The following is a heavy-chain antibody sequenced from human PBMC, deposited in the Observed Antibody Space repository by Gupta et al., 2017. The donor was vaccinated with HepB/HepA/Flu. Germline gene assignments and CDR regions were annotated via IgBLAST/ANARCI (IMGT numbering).Heavy chain of an antibody. J-gene: IGHJ4*02. CDR3: AKDYDLWSGPGDYFDY. D-gene: IGHD3-3*01. V-gene: IGHV3-23*01. Sequence: EVQLLESGGGLVQPGGSLRLSCAASGFTFSSYAMSWVRKAPGKGLEWVSSISGSGGTIYYADSVKGRFTISRDNSKNTLYLQMNSLRAEDTAVYYCAKDYDLWSGPGDYFDYWGQGTLVTVSS. CDR1: GFTFSSYA. CDR2: ISGSGGTI.